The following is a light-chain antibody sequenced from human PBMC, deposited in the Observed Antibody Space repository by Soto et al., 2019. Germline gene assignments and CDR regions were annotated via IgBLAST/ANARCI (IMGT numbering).Light chain of an antibody. Sequence: DIQMTQSPSSLSASVEDRVTITCRASQGISNYVAWYQQKPGTAPKVLISAASTLQSGIPSRFSGSGFGTDFTLNISSLQPEDVATYYCQKYSSAPFTFGPGTKVEIK. CDR1: QGISNY. CDR3: QKYSSAPFT. V-gene: IGKV1-27*01. J-gene: IGKJ3*01. CDR2: AAS.